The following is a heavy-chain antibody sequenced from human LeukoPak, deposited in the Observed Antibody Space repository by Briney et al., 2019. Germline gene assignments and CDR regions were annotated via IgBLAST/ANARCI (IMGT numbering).Heavy chain of an antibody. J-gene: IGHJ4*02. D-gene: IGHD4-23*01. V-gene: IGHV4-39*01. CDR1: GGSSSSSSYY. CDR3: ARLYGGNSNNYCCDL. CDR2: IHDSGST. Sequence: SDTLSLTCSLSGGSSSSSSYYWGWIRQPPGKGLEWIGSIHDSGSTHYNPSLKSRVTISVDTYKNQFSLKLSSVTAADTAVYYCARLYGGNSNNYCCDLWGEGTLVSVSS.